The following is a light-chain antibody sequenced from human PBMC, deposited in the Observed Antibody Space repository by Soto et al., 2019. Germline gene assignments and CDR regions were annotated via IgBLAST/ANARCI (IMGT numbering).Light chain of an antibody. CDR3: QQYNSYSRT. V-gene: IGKV1-5*03. CDR2: KAS. Sequence: DIQMTQSPSTLSASVGDRXTITCRASQSISSWLAWYQQKPGKAPKLLIYKASSLESGVPSRFSGSGSGTEFTLTISSLQPDDFATYYCQQYNSYSRTFGQGTKVEIK. J-gene: IGKJ1*01. CDR1: QSISSW.